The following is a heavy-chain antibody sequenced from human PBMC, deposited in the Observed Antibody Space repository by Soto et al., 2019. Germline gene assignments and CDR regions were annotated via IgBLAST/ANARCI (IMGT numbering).Heavy chain of an antibody. CDR1: GESFSNHY. J-gene: IGHJ6*01. CDR2: INYSGST. CDR3: ARGVVYRDVGLAYGMDV. D-gene: IGHD3-22*01. V-gene: IGHV4-34*01. Sequence: SGTLSLTCAVYGESFSNHYWAWIRQSPGKGLEWVGEINYSGSTRYNWSLGSRVTISVDTSKNQFSLMVTSVTAEDTAVYYCARGVVYRDVGLAYGMDVWGQGTTVTVSS.